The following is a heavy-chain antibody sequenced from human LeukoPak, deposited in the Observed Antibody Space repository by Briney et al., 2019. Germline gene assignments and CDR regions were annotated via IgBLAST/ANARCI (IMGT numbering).Heavy chain of an antibody. D-gene: IGHD3-22*01. CDR2: VSTNDGNT. V-gene: IGHV1-18*01. CDR1: GGTFSSYA. Sequence: ASVKVSCKASGGTFSSYAISWVRQAPGQGLEWMGWVSTNDGNTVYAQRLQGRVTMTTDTSTSVAYVELRSLTSDDTAVYYCTRAPPGMTMMTDYWGQGTLVTVSS. J-gene: IGHJ4*02. CDR3: TRAPPGMTMMTDY.